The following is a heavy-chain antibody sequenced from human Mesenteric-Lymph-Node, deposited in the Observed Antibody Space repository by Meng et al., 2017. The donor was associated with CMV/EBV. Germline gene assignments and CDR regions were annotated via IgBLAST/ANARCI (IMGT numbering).Heavy chain of an antibody. CDR3: TRSGVLPTAVYYYNSMDV. V-gene: IGHV1-18*01. J-gene: IGHJ6*02. D-gene: IGHD2-21*02. CDR2: SSPYNGNT. CDR1: FSSYA. Sequence: FSSYAISWVRQAPGQGLEWMGWSSPYNGNTKYAQNLQGRVSMTTDTSTSTAYMELRSLRSDDTALYYCTRSGVLPTAVYYYNSMDVWGQGTTVTVSS.